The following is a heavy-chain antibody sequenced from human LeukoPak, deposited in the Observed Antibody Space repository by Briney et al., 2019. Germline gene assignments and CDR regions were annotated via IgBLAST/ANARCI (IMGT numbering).Heavy chain of an antibody. D-gene: IGHD5-18*01. V-gene: IGHV1-18*01. Sequence: ASVKVSCKASGYTFTGYGISWVRQAPGQGLEWMGWISAYNGNTNYAQKFQGRVTMTTDTSTGTAYVDLTSLRSDDTAVYYCARHYGYLPSEYYYYGVDVWGQGTTVTVSS. CDR3: ARHYGYLPSEYYYYGVDV. CDR2: ISAYNGNT. CDR1: GYTFTGYG. J-gene: IGHJ6*02.